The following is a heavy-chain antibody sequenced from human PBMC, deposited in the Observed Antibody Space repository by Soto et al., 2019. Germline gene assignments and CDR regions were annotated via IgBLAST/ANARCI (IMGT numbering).Heavy chain of an antibody. CDR1: SGSISSTIYS. Sequence: PSETLSLTCTVSSGSISSTIYSWDWIRQPPGKGLEWIGSIFYSGSTYYNPSLKSRVTISVDTSKNQFSLTLTSVTAADTAVYYWARQGGGFTSPCLVPGGKETLVTVP. J-gene: IGHJ5*02. CDR3: ARQGGGFTSPCLVP. D-gene: IGHD3-16*01. CDR2: IFYSGST. V-gene: IGHV4-39*01.